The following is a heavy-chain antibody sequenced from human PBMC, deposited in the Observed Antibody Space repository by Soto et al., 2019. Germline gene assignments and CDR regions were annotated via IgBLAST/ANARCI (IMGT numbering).Heavy chain of an antibody. Sequence: GGSLRLACSASGFTFSSYAMHWVRQAPGKGLEYVSAISSNGGSTYYADPVKGRFTISRDNSKNTLYLQMNSLRAEDTAVYYCARDSYSSSWYGTDYYYGMDVWGQGTTVTVSS. CDR2: ISSNGGST. D-gene: IGHD6-13*01. CDR3: ARDSYSSSWYGTDYYYGMDV. V-gene: IGHV3-64*04. J-gene: IGHJ6*02. CDR1: GFTFSSYA.